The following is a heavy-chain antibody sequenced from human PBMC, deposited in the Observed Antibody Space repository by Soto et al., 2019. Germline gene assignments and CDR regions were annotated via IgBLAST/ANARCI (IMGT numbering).Heavy chain of an antibody. J-gene: IGHJ3*02. CDR3: ARATQTPGGDWGVGGDAFDN. Sequence: GGSLRLSCAASGFTFSSYSMNWVRQAPGKGLEWVSYISSSSSTIYYADSVKGRFTISRDNAKNSLYLQMNSLRAEDTAVYYCARATQTPGGDWGVGGDAFDNWDQGTMVT. CDR2: ISSSSSTI. V-gene: IGHV3-48*01. D-gene: IGHD2-21*02. CDR1: GFTFSSYS.